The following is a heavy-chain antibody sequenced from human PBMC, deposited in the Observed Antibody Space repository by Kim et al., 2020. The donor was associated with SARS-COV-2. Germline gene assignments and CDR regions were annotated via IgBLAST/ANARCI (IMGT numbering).Heavy chain of an antibody. CDR1: GLSVSSSY. CDR2: LYSGGNT. Sequence: GGSLRLSCVVSGLSVSSSYMSWVRQAPGKGLEWVSVLYSGGNTYYGNSVNGRFTISRDNSKNTLYLQMSNLRAEDTAVYYCARGLMDPVYFYYYGVDVWGLGTTVTVSS. J-gene: IGHJ6*02. CDR3: ARGLMDPVYFYYYGVDV. V-gene: IGHV3-53*01. D-gene: IGHD3-10*01.